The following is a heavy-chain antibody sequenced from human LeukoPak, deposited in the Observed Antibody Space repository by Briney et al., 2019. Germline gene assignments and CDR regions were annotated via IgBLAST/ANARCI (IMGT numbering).Heavy chain of an antibody. CDR2: ISYDGSNK. CDR3: AKSNREDIVVVPAALRDYYFDY. D-gene: IGHD2-2*01. V-gene: IGHV3-30*18. J-gene: IGHJ4*02. CDR1: GFTFSSHG. Sequence: PGRSLRLSCAASGFTFSSHGMHWVRQAPGKGLEWVAVISYDGSNKYYADSVKGRFTISRDNSKNTLYLQMNSLRAEDTAVYYCAKSNREDIVVVPAALRDYYFDYWGQGTLVTVSS.